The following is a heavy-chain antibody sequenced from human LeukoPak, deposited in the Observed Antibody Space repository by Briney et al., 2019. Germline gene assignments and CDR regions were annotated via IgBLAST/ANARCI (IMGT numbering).Heavy chain of an antibody. V-gene: IGHV6-1*01. CDR3: ARLSNPTQYYFDY. CDR2: TYYRSKWYN. Sequence: SQTLSLTCAISGDSFSSNSAAWNWIRQSSSRGLEWLGRTYYRSKWYNDYAVSVKSRITINPDTSKNQFSLQLNSVTPEDTAVYYCARLSNPTQYYFDYWGQGTLVTVSS. J-gene: IGHJ4*02. D-gene: IGHD5/OR15-5a*01. CDR1: GDSFSSNSAA.